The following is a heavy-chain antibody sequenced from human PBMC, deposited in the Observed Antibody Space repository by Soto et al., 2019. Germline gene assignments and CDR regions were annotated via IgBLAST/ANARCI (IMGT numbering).Heavy chain of an antibody. J-gene: IGHJ4*02. Sequence: GGSLRLSCAASGFTFSSYVMSWVRQAPGKGLEWVSGISDSGGSTYYADSVKGRFTISRDNSKNTLYLQMNSLRAEDTAVYYCAKGTYYYGSAPYYFDYWGQGTLVTVSS. CDR3: AKGTYYYGSAPYYFDY. CDR1: GFTFSSYV. CDR2: ISDSGGST. D-gene: IGHD3-10*01. V-gene: IGHV3-23*01.